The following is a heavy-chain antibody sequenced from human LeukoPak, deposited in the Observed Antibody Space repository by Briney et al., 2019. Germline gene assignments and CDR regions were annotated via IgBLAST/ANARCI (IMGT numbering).Heavy chain of an antibody. V-gene: IGHV3-23*01. CDR3: ANYRKPQGLDY. D-gene: IGHD1-14*01. CDR2: ISSNGADT. CDR1: RFAFSTYA. J-gene: IGHJ4*02. Sequence: GGSLRLSCAVSRFAFSTYAMTWVRQAPGQGLEYVSTISSNGADTYYADSVKVRFTISRDNSKNTLYLQMASLRVEDTAVYYCANYRKPQGLDYWGQGTLVTVSS.